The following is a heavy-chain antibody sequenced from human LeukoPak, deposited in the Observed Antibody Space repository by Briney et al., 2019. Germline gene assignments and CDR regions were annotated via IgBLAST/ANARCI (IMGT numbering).Heavy chain of an antibody. CDR1: GYTFTIYG. CDR3: ARLLLDSENYYYMDV. V-gene: IGHV1-18*01. CDR2: ISTYNGNT. J-gene: IGHJ6*03. D-gene: IGHD3/OR15-3a*01. Sequence: ASVKVSCKASGYTFTIYGISWGREAPGQGLGWVWWISTYNGNTNYAQKLKGRVTMTTDTSTSPAYMELRSLRSEATAVHHCARLLLDSENYYYMDVWGKGTTVTVSS.